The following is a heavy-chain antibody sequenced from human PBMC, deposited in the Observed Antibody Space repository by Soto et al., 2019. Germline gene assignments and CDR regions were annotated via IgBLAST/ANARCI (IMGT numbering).Heavy chain of an antibody. CDR1: GFTFSSYS. CDR3: ARDFPLWSLQKHFDY. Sequence: GGSLRLSWAASGFTFSSYSMNWVRQAPGKGLEWVSSISSSSSYIYYADSVKGRFTISRDNAKNSLYLQMNSLRAEDTAVYYCARDFPLWSLQKHFDYWGQGTLVTVSS. D-gene: IGHD1-1*01. J-gene: IGHJ4*02. V-gene: IGHV3-21*01. CDR2: ISSSSSYI.